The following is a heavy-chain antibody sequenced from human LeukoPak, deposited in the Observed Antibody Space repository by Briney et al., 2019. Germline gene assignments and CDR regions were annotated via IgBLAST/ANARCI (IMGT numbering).Heavy chain of an antibody. J-gene: IGHJ4*02. Sequence: GGSLRLSCAASGFTFSSHGMHWVRQAPGKGLEWVAVISYDGGDKSYADSVKGRFTISRDNSKNTLYLQMNSLRAEDTAVYYCAKDGPNYYDSSAYYEYYDYWGQGTLVTVSS. CDR2: ISYDGGDK. D-gene: IGHD3-22*01. CDR1: GFTFSSHG. V-gene: IGHV3-30*18. CDR3: AKDGPNYYDSSAYYEYYDY.